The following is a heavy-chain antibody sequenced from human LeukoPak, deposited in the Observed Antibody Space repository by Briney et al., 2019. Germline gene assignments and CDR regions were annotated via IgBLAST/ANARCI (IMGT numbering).Heavy chain of an antibody. CDR2: MNPNSGNT. CDR3: ARGVAARRARWFDP. CDR1: GYTFTSCD. D-gene: IGHD6-6*01. V-gene: IGHV1-8*01. J-gene: IGHJ5*02. Sequence: ASVKVSCKASGYTFTSCDINWVRQATGQGLEWMGWMNPNSGNTGYAQKFQGRVTMTRNTSISTAYMELSSLRSEDTAVYYCARGVAARRARWFDPWGQGTLVTVSS.